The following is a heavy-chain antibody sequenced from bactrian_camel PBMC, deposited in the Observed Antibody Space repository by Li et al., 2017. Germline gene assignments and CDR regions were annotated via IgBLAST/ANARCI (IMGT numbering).Heavy chain of an antibody. CDR1: SYAIVGYC. CDR2: IDSRGGT. CDR3: AAGGQIPLNSESDYVQFAWSEEYEYNH. V-gene: IGHV3S26*01. Sequence: VQLVESGGGLVQPGGSLSLTCDAHSYAIVGYCMAWFRQAPGKEREGVAAIDSRGGTAYADSATGRFTISQDNAKNTLCLQMNSLKPEDTAMYYCAAGGQIPLNSESDYVQFAWSEEYEYNHWGQGTQVTVS. J-gene: IGHJ4*01. D-gene: IGHD4*01.